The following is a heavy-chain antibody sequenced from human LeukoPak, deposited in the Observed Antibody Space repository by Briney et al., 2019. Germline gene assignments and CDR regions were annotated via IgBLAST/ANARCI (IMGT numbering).Heavy chain of an antibody. CDR3: ARVRRGSGDYDPNYFDY. CDR1: GGSISSYY. Sequence: SETLSLTCTVSGGSISSYYWSWIRQPPGKGLEWIGYVYYTGSTNYNPSLKSRVTISVDTSKNQFSLKLSSVTAPDTAVYYCARVRRGSGDYDPNYFDYWGQGTLVTVS. J-gene: IGHJ4*02. CDR2: VYYTGST. V-gene: IGHV4-59*01. D-gene: IGHD4-17*01.